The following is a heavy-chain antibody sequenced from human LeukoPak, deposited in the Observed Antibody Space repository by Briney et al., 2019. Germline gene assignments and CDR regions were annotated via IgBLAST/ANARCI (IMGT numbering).Heavy chain of an antibody. D-gene: IGHD6-13*01. J-gene: IGHJ4*02. CDR1: GFTFSNAW. V-gene: IGHV3-15*01. CDR2: IKSKTDGGTT. CDR3: TTDSGIAASFDY. Sequence: GGSLRLSCAASGFTFSNAWMSWVRQAPGKGLEWVGRIKSKTDGGTTDYAAPVKGRFTISRDDSKNTLYLQMNSLKTEDTAVYYCTTDSGIAASFDYWGQGTLVTVSS.